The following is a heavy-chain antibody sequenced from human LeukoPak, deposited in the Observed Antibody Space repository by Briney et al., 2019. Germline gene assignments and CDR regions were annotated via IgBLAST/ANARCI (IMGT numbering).Heavy chain of an antibody. D-gene: IGHD5-24*01. CDR1: GGSFDLSQC. CDR2: IYSREFT. CDR3: ARGSDDYKLGNK. V-gene: IGHV4-39*01. J-gene: IGHJ4*02. Sequence: SETLSLSCTVSGGSFDLSQCWTAVRQAPGKTLEWIATIYSREFTYYNPSLRSRATISADTSKNLFSLRLSSVTAADTAVYYFARGSDDYKLGNKWGQGTLVTVSS.